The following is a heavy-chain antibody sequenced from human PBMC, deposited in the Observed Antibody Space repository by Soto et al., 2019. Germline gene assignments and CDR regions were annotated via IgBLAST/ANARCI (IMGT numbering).Heavy chain of an antibody. CDR1: GFTFSSYA. CDR3: AISLGGYSYGYYFDY. V-gene: IGHV3-30-3*01. J-gene: IGHJ4*02. Sequence: QVQLVESGGGVVQPGRSLRLSCAASGFTFSSYAMHWVRQAPGKGLEWVAVISYDGSNKYYADSVKGRFTISRDNSKNTLYLQMNSLRAEDTAVYYCAISLGGYSYGYYFDYWGQGTLVTVSS. D-gene: IGHD5-18*01. CDR2: ISYDGSNK.